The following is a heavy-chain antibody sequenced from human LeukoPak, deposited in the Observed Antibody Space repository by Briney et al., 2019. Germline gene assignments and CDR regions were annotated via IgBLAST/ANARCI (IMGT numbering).Heavy chain of an antibody. CDR2: IKQDGSEK. D-gene: IGHD3-10*01. Sequence: GGSLRLSCAASGFPFSNYWMSWVRQAPGKGLEWVANIKQDGSEKYYVDSVKGRFTISRDNPKNTLYLQMNSLRAEDTAVYYCARDLGYYYGSGSRMGGNWFDPWGQGTLVTVSS. CDR1: GFPFSNYW. V-gene: IGHV3-7*03. J-gene: IGHJ5*02. CDR3: ARDLGYYYGSGSRMGGNWFDP.